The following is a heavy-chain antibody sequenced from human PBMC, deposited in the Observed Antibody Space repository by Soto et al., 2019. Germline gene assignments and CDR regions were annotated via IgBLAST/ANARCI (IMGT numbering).Heavy chain of an antibody. V-gene: IGHV1-18*01. CDR2: ISAYNGNT. D-gene: IGHD2-15*01. Sequence: QVQLVQSGAEVKKPGASVKVSCKACGYSFTSYGISWVRQAPGQGLEWMGWISAYNGNTKYAQKLQGRVTMTTDTSTSIAYMELRSLTSDDTAVYYCARDCTGGSCYRNYYFYMDVWGKGTTVTVSS. CDR1: GYSFTSYG. J-gene: IGHJ6*03. CDR3: ARDCTGGSCYRNYYFYMDV.